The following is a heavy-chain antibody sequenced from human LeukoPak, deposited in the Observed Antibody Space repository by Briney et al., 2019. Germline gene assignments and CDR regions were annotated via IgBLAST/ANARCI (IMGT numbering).Heavy chain of an antibody. Sequence: GGSLRLSCAASGFTPSSNYMSWVRQAPGKGLEWVSIIYSAGSTYYADSVRGRFTISRDSSKNTVCPQMNSLRAEDTAVYYCASGGLGARKYYSDPFHYWGQGTLVTVSS. V-gene: IGHV3-53*01. CDR1: GFTPSSNY. J-gene: IGHJ4*02. D-gene: IGHD3-10*01. CDR3: ASGGLGARKYYSDPFHY. CDR2: IYSAGST.